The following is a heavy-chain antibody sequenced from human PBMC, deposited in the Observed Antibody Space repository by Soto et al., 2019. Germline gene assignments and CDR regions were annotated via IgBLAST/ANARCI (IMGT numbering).Heavy chain of an antibody. J-gene: IGHJ4*02. CDR2: IKSKTDGGTT. Sequence: EVQLVESGGGLVKPGGSLRLSCAASGFTFSNAWMSWVRQAPGKGLEWVGRIKSKTDGGTTDYAAPVKGRFTISRDDSKDKLYLHMNSLKTEATSVYYCTTEYSGSYSADYWGQGTLVTVSS. D-gene: IGHD1-26*01. CDR3: TTEYSGSYSADY. CDR1: GFTFSNAW. V-gene: IGHV3-15*01.